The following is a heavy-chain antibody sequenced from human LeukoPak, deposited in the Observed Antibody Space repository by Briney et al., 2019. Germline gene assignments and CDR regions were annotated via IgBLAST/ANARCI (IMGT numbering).Heavy chain of an antibody. CDR2: INQDGSEE. CDR3: ARDPGRRFDP. V-gene: IGHV3-7*01. D-gene: IGHD1-14*01. Sequence: GGSLRLSCAASGFTLSSFWMAWVRQAPGRGLEWVANINQDGSEERYVDDVKGRFHISRDNAKNSVHLQMNSLRVEDTAVYYCARDPGRRFDPWGQGTLVTVSS. J-gene: IGHJ5*02. CDR1: GFTLSSFW.